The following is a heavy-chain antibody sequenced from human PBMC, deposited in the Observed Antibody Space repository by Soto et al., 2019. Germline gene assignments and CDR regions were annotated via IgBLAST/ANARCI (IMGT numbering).Heavy chain of an antibody. V-gene: IGHV4-30-4*01. J-gene: IGHJ4*02. CDR2: IYYSGTT. CDR1: GGSISSGNYY. Sequence: SETLSLTCTVSGGSISSGNYYWSWIRQPPGKGLEWIGYIYYSGTTYSNPSLNGRVTISVDTSKNQFSLKLSSVTAADTALYYCARHYYDSSAYHFVDLDFWGQGTLVTVSS. D-gene: IGHD3-22*01. CDR3: ARHYYDSSAYHFVDLDF.